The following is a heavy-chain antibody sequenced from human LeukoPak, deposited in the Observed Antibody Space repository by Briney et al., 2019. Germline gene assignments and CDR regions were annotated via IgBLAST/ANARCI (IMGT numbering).Heavy chain of an antibody. CDR3: AKSFYDLVFDY. Sequence: SETLSLTCTVSGASISSYYWSWIRQPPGKGLEWIGYIFYSGNTNYNPSLKSRVTMSLDTSKNQFSLRLNSVTAADTAVYYCAKSFYDLVFDYWDQGTLVTVSS. D-gene: IGHD5/OR15-5a*01. V-gene: IGHV4-59*03. CDR1: GASISSYY. J-gene: IGHJ4*02. CDR2: IFYSGNT.